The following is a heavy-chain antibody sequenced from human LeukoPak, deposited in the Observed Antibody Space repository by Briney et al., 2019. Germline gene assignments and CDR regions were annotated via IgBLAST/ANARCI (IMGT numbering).Heavy chain of an antibody. CDR2: IYPGDSDT. J-gene: IGHJ6*03. CDR1: GYNFTSYW. V-gene: IGHV5-51*01. CDR3: STHSQYRRPYYYYYMDV. Sequence: GESLKISCKGSGYNFTSYWIAWVRQMPGKGLEWMGIIYPGDSDTRYSPSFQGQVTISADKSLSTAYLQWSSLKASYTAMYYCSTHSQYRRPYYYYYMDVWGKGTTVTVSS. D-gene: IGHD2/OR15-2a*01.